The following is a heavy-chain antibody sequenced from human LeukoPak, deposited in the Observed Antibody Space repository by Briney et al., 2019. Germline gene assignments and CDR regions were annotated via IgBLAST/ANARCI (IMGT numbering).Heavy chain of an antibody. CDR1: GFTSSSYA. J-gene: IGHJ3*02. D-gene: IGHD3-3*01. CDR2: ISYDGSNK. Sequence: GGSLRLSCAASGFTSSSYAMHWVRQAPGKGLEWVAVISYDGSNKYYADSVKGRFTISRDNSKNTLYLQMNSLRAEDTAVYDCVGVRFLEWLGDAFDIWGQGTMVTVSS. V-gene: IGHV3-30-3*01. CDR3: VGVRFLEWLGDAFDI.